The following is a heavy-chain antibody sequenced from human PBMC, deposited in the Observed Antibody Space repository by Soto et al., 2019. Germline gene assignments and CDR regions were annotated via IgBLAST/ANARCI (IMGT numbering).Heavy chain of an antibody. CDR1: GFSFSNYA. CDR3: ARDRERDAWYEDY. D-gene: IGHD6-13*01. J-gene: IGHJ4*02. Sequence: EVQLLESGGDLVQPGGSLRLSCVASGFSFSNYAMSWVRQAPGKGLEWVSVISGSDGSTYYADSVKGQFTISRDNSKNTLYLQMNSLRAEDTAVYYCARDRERDAWYEDYWGQGTLVTVSS. CDR2: ISGSDGST. V-gene: IGHV3-23*01.